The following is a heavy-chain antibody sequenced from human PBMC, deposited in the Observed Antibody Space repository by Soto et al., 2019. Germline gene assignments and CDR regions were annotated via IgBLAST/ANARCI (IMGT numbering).Heavy chain of an antibody. D-gene: IGHD2-15*01. CDR3: ARVNVVVVAATREYYFDY. CDR2: INPNSGGT. J-gene: IGHJ4*02. CDR1: GYTFTGYY. Sequence: SVKVSCNASGYTFTGYYMHWVRQAPVQGLEWMGWINPNSGGTNYAQKFQGRVTMTRDTSISTAYMELSRLRSDDTAVYYCARVNVVVVAATREYYFDYWGQGTLVTVSS. V-gene: IGHV1-2*02.